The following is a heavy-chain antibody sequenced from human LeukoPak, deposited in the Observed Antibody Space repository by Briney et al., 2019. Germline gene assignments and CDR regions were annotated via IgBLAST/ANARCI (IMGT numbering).Heavy chain of an antibody. CDR3: ARGDGYNDAEYLQH. CDR2: IWYDGSNK. D-gene: IGHD5-24*01. Sequence: GRSLRLSCAASGFTFTSYGMHWVREAPGKGLERGAVIWYDGSNKYYGDSVKGRFTITRDNSKKTLYLQMNSLRVEDTAVYYCARGDGYNDAEYLQHWGQGTLVTVS. V-gene: IGHV3-33*01. CDR1: GFTFTSYG. J-gene: IGHJ1*01.